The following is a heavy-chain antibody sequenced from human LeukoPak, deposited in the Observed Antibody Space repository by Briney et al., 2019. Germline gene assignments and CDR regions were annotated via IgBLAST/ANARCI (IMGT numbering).Heavy chain of an antibody. V-gene: IGHV4-30-4*01. CDR3: ARGGSQPGFDY. CDR2: IYYSGST. D-gene: IGHD3-10*01. CDR1: GGSISSGDYY. Sequence: SQTLSLTCTVSGGSISSGDYYWSWIRQPPGKGLEWIGFIYYSGSTYYNPSLKSRVTISVDTSKNQFSLKLSSVTAADTSVYYCARGGSQPGFDYWGQGTLVTVSS. J-gene: IGHJ4*02.